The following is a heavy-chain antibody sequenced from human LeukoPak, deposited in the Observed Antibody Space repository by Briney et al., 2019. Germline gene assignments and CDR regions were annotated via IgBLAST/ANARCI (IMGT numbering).Heavy chain of an antibody. CDR1: GGSVSSGSYY. CDR3: ARSYFSDSSGSKDAFDI. V-gene: IGHV4-61*02. Sequence: PSQTLSLTCTVSGGSVSSGSYYWNWIRQPAGKGLEWIGRIYLSGSTNYNPSLKSRVTISIDTSKNQFSLKLSSVTAADTAVYYCARSYFSDSSGSKDAFDIWGQGTMVTVSS. J-gene: IGHJ3*02. D-gene: IGHD3-22*01. CDR2: IYLSGST.